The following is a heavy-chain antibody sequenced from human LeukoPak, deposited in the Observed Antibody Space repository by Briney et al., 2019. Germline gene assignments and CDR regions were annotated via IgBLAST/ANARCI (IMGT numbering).Heavy chain of an antibody. Sequence: PGGSLRLSCAASGFTFSSYAMHWVRQAPGEGLEWVAVISYDGSNKYYADSVKGRFTISRDSSKKTLSLQMNSLRAEDTAVYFCAKSLYCGGDCYNFQDWGQGTLVTVSS. V-gene: IGHV3-30-3*02. D-gene: IGHD2-21*01. CDR1: GFTFSSYA. J-gene: IGHJ1*01. CDR2: ISYDGSNK. CDR3: AKSLYCGGDCYNFQD.